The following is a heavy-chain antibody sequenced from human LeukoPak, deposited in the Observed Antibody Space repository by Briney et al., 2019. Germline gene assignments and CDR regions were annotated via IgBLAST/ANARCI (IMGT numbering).Heavy chain of an antibody. Sequence: SETLSLTCTVSGGSISSYYWSWIRQPPGKGLEWIGYIYYSGSTNYNPSLKSRVTISVDTSKNQFSLKLSSVTAADTAVYYCARVLRYFDWLTPPPYFDYWGQGTLVTVSS. D-gene: IGHD3-9*01. V-gene: IGHV4-59*01. CDR2: IYYSGST. J-gene: IGHJ4*02. CDR1: GGSISSYY. CDR3: ARVLRYFDWLTPPPYFDY.